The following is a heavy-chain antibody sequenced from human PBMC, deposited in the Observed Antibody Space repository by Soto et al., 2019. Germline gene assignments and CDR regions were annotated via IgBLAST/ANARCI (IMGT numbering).Heavy chain of an antibody. D-gene: IGHD6-13*01. V-gene: IGHV3-23*01. CDR1: GFIFSGYA. Sequence: PGGSLRLSCAASGFIFSGYAMSWVRQAPGKGLEWVSVLSGSGGSTYYADSVKGRFTISRDNSKNTLYLQMNSLRAEDTAVYYCAKGVAAGGYYYYGMDVWGQGTTVTVSS. J-gene: IGHJ6*02. CDR3: AKGVAAGGYYYYGMDV. CDR2: LSGSGGST.